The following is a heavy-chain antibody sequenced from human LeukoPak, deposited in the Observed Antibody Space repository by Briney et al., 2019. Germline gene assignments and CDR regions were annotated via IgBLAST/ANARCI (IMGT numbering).Heavy chain of an antibody. CDR1: GFTFSSYW. D-gene: IGHD2-21*01. J-gene: IGHJ4*02. Sequence: GGSLRLSCAASGFTFSSYWMGWVRQAPGKGLEWVANIRQDGSEKYYVDSVKGRFTISRGNAKDSLYLQMNSLRAEDTAVYYCARALNSAWRWGQGTLVTVSS. V-gene: IGHV3-7*01. CDR2: IRQDGSEK. CDR3: ARALNSAWR.